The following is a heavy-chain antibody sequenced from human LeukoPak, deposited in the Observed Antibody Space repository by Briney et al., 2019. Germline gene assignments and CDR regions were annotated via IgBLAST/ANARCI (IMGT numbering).Heavy chain of an antibody. CDR2: VSGSGRGENT. J-gene: IGHJ6*03. D-gene: IGHD3-22*01. Sequence: GGSLRLSCAASGFTFSSSAMSWVRQAPGKGLEWVSNVSGSGRGENTYYADSVKGRFTISRDNSKNSLYLQMNSLRAEDTAVYYCARDRYYDSSGYYYYYYYYMDVWGKGTTVTVSS. V-gene: IGHV3-23*01. CDR1: GFTFSSSA. CDR3: ARDRYYDSSGYYYYYYYYMDV.